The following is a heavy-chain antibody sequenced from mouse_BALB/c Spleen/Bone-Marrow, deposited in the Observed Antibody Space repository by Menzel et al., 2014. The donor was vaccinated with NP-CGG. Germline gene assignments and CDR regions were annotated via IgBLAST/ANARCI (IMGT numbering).Heavy chain of an antibody. D-gene: IGHD2-4*01. CDR3: ARVVYYDYDVWFAY. J-gene: IGHJ3*01. Sequence: EVQLVESGGGLVKPGGSLKLSCAASGFTFSSYAMSWVRQTPEKRLEWVASISSGGSTYYPDSVKGRFTISRDNARNILYLQMSSLRSEDAAMYYCARVVYYDYDVWFAYWGQGTLVTVSA. CDR1: GFTFSSYA. V-gene: IGHV5-6-5*01. CDR2: ISSGGST.